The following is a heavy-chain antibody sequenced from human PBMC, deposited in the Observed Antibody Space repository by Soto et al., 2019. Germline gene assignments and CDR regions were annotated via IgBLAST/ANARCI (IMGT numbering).Heavy chain of an antibody. CDR1: GFTFSSYW. CDR3: ARDVGYCISTSCYPDYYYGMDV. D-gene: IGHD2-2*03. Sequence: EVQLVESGGGLVQPGGSLRLSCAASGFTFSSYWMSWVRQAPGKGLEWVANIKQDGSEKYYVDSVKGRFTISRDIAKNSLYLQMNSLRAEDTAVYYCARDVGYCISTSCYPDYYYGMDVWGQGTTVTVSS. CDR2: IKQDGSEK. V-gene: IGHV3-7*01. J-gene: IGHJ6*02.